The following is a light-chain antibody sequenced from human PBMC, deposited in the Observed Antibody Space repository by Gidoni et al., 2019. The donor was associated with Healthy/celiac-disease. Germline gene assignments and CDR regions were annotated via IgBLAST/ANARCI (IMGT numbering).Light chain of an antibody. V-gene: IGLV2-14*03. CDR2: DVS. J-gene: IGLJ2*01. CDR1: SSDVGGYNY. Sequence: QSALTQPASVSGSPGQSITISCTGTSSDVGGYNYVSWYQQHPGKAPKLMIYDVSNRPSGVSNRFSGSKSGNTASLTNSGLQAEDEADYYCSSYTSSSTLGAVFGGGTKLTVL. CDR3: SSYTSSSTLGAV.